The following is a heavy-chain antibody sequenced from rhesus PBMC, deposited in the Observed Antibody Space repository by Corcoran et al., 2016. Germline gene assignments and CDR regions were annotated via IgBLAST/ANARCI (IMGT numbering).Heavy chain of an antibody. CDR2: IDGKSAST. Sequence: QVKLQQWGEGLVKPSQTLSLTSAVYGGSISGYYSWSWIRQPPGKGLEWIGNIDGKSASTKDNPTQKNRVTISKDTSKNQFSLNLSAVTAADTAVDYCARVGIAGTTGSRRFDVWGPGVLVTVSS. V-gene: IGHV4-73*01. D-gene: IGHD1-14*01. CDR3: ARVGIAGTTGSRRFDV. CDR1: GGSISGYYS. J-gene: IGHJ5-1*01.